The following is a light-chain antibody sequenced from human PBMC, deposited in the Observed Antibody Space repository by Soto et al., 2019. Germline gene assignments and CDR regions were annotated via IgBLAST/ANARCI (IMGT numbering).Light chain of an antibody. J-gene: IGKJ4*01. CDR1: QSDSSY. CDR3: HERSNWSPPS. Sequence: TLSLSHGAGDTLSCRARQSDSSYLSGYHQRPGQPARLLIYYAATRAPGIPARFSGSGSGTAFSLTISSLVPHDFAVYYCHERSNWSPPSFGGGTKVDI. V-gene: IGKV3-11*01. CDR2: YAA.